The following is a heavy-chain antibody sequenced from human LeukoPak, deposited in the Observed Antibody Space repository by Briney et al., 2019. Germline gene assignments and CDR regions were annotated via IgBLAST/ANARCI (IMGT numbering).Heavy chain of an antibody. CDR3: AKRNTMIRGGPCFDH. D-gene: IGHD3-10*01. Sequence: GGSLRLSCAASGFTFSSYSMNWVRQAPGKGLEWVSIIFGTGDTTYYADSVKGRFTVSRDNSKNTLYLQMNDLRPEDTAKYYCAKRNTMIRGGPCFDHWGQGLLVTVSS. J-gene: IGHJ4*02. CDR2: IFGTGDTT. V-gene: IGHV3-23*01. CDR1: GFTFSSYS.